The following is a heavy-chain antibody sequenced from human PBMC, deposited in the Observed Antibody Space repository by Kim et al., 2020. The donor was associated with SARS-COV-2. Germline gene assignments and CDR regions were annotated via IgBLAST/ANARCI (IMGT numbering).Heavy chain of an antibody. CDR2: ISSSGSTI. CDR3: ARKHLEWLYYFDY. J-gene: IGHJ4*02. V-gene: IGHV3-11*01. CDR1: GFTFSDYY. D-gene: IGHD3-3*01. Sequence: GGSLRLSCAASGFTFSDYYMSWIRQAPGKGLEWVSYISSSGSTIYYADSVKGRFTISRDNAKNSLYLQMNSLRAEDTAVYYCARKHLEWLYYFDYWGQGTLVTVSS.